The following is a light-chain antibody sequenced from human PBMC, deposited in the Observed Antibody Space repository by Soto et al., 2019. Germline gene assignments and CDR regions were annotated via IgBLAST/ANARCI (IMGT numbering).Light chain of an antibody. Sequence: DIQLTQSPSFLSASVGDRVTITCRASQGISSYLAWYQQKPGKVPKLLIFGASTLQSGVPSRFSGSGSGTDFTLTISSLQPEDVATYYCQRYNSAPLNFGGGTKVELK. CDR3: QRYNSAPLN. V-gene: IGKV1-27*01. J-gene: IGKJ4*01. CDR2: GAS. CDR1: QGISSY.